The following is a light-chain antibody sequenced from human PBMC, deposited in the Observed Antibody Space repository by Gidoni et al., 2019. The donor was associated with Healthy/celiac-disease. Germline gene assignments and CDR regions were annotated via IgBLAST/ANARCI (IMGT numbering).Light chain of an antibody. CDR3: SSYTSSSTRV. CDR1: SSDVGGYNY. J-gene: IGLJ2*01. CDR2: EVS. Sequence: QSALTQPASVSGSPGPSITISCTGTSSDVGGYNYVSWYQQHPGKAPKLMIYEVSNRPSGVSNRFSGSKSGNTASLTISGLQAEDEADYYCSSYTSSSTRVFGGGTKLTAL. V-gene: IGLV2-14*01.